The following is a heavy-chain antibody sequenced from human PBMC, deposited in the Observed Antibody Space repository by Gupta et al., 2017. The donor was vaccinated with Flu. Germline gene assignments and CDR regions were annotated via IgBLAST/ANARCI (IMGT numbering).Heavy chain of an antibody. V-gene: IGHV3-30*18. CDR3: AKDWRWNHNNYGMNV. Sequence: QEELVESGGDVVQPGSYQRLSCAAFGFSFSNYGIHWVRQAPGKGLEWEASISHDGSIRNYADAVKGRFTNSRDKSESRLYRQMSSLRIEETAGYYCAKDWRWNHNNYGMNVWGQGTTVTVSS. D-gene: IGHD1-1*01. CDR1: GFSFSNYG. CDR2: ISHDGSIR. J-gene: IGHJ6*02.